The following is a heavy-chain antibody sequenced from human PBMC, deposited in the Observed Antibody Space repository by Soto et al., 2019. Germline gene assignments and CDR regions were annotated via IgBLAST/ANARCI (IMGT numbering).Heavy chain of an antibody. CDR2: INHSGST. D-gene: IGHD2-8*01. CDR3: ARVRYCTNGVCYPFPTTYMDV. CDR1: GGSFSGYY. V-gene: IGHV4-34*01. J-gene: IGHJ6*03. Sequence: SETLSLTCAVYGGSFSGYYWSWIRQPPGKGLEWIGEINHSGSTNYNPSLKSRVTISVDTSKNQFSLKLSSVTAADTAVYYCARVRYCTNGVCYPFPTTYMDVWGKGTTVTVSS.